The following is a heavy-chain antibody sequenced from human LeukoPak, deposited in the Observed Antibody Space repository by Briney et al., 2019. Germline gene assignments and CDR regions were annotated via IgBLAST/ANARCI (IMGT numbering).Heavy chain of an antibody. J-gene: IGHJ4*02. CDR1: GFTFENYA. Sequence: GGSLRLSCVASGFTFENYAMQWVRLAPGKGLEWVSGMSWNGGTIGYADSVKGRFTISRDNAKNSLYLQMNSLRAEETALYYCAKGETTGYSYGSDHWGQGTLVTVSS. D-gene: IGHD5-18*01. CDR3: AKGETTGYSYGSDH. CDR2: MSWNGGTI. V-gene: IGHV3-9*01.